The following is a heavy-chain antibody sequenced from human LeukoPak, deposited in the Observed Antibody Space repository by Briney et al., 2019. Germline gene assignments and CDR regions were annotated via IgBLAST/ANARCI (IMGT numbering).Heavy chain of an antibody. V-gene: IGHV4-39*01. CDR2: IYYSGST. CDR3: ANTDDIYYYFDY. D-gene: IGHD3-10*01. Sequence: SETLSLTCTVSGGSISSSSYYWGWIRQPPGKGLEWIGSIYYSGSTYYNPSLKRRVTISVDTSKNQFSLKLSSVTAADTAVYYCANTDDIYYYFDYWGQGTLVTVSS. CDR1: GGSISSSSYY. J-gene: IGHJ4*02.